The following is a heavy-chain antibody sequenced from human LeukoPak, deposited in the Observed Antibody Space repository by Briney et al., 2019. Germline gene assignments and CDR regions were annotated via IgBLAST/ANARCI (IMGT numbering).Heavy chain of an antibody. CDR3: ARAPGIAAAGRRYYYYGMDV. Sequence: ASVKVSCKASGGTFSSYALSWVRQAPGQGLEWMGGIIPIFGTANYAPKFQGRVTITADESTSTAYMELSSLRSEDTAVYYCARAPGIAAAGRRYYYYGMDVWGQGTTVTVSS. J-gene: IGHJ6*02. CDR1: GGTFSSYA. D-gene: IGHD6-13*01. V-gene: IGHV1-69*13. CDR2: IIPIFGTA.